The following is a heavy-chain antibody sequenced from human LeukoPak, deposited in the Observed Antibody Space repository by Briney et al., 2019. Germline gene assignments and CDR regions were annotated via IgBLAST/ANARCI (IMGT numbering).Heavy chain of an antibody. J-gene: IGHJ4*02. CDR3: ARSYDYVWGSYLPFDY. V-gene: IGHV4-38-2*02. CDR2: IYHSGST. Sequence: SETLSLTCTVSGYSISSGRYWGWIRQPPGKGLEWIASIYHSGSTYYNPSLKSRATISVDTSENQFSLKLSSVTAADTAVYYCARSYDYVWGSYLPFDYWGQGTLVTVSS. CDR1: GYSISSGRY. D-gene: IGHD3-16*02.